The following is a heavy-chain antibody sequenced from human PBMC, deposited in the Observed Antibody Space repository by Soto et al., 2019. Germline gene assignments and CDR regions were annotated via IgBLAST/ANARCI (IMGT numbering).Heavy chain of an antibody. Sequence: SETLSLTCAVSGYSISGGYYLGWIRQPPGKGLEWIGSIYHSGSTYYNPSLKSRVTISVDTSKNQFSLKLSSVTAADTAVYYCARVTWSHYYGSGSYYNGLFDPWGQGTLVTVSS. CDR3: ARVTWSHYYGSGSYYNGLFDP. D-gene: IGHD3-10*01. J-gene: IGHJ5*02. V-gene: IGHV4-38-2*01. CDR2: IYHSGST. CDR1: GYSISGGYY.